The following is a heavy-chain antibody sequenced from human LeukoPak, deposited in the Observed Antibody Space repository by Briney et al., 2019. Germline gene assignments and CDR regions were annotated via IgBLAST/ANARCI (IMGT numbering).Heavy chain of an antibody. CDR1: AGSFSGYY. J-gene: IGHJ5*02. CDR3: ARGSYCSSTSCYGGGDWFDP. D-gene: IGHD2-2*01. V-gene: IGHV4-34*01. CDR2: INHSGST. Sequence: SETLSLTCAVYAGSFSGYYWSWIRQPPGKGLEWIGEINHSGSTNYNPSLKTRVTISVDTSKNQFSLKLSSVAAADTAVYYCARGSYCSSTSCYGGGDWFDPWGQGTLVTVSS.